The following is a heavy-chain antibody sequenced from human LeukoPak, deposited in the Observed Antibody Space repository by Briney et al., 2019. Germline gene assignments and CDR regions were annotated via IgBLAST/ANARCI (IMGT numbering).Heavy chain of an antibody. Sequence: GGSLRLSCAVSGFTFSSYSMNWVRQAPGKGLEWVSYISSSSSTIYYADSAKGRFTISRDNAKHSLYLQMNSLRAEDTAVYYCARDFSYDSSGYFDYWGQGTLVTVSS. J-gene: IGHJ4*02. CDR2: ISSSSSTI. CDR1: GFTFSSYS. CDR3: ARDFSYDSSGYFDY. V-gene: IGHV3-48*04. D-gene: IGHD3-22*01.